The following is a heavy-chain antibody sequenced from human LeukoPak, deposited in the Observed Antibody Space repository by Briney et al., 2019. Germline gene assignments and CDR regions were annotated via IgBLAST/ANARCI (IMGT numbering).Heavy chain of an antibody. D-gene: IGHD6-19*01. V-gene: IGHV1-3*01. J-gene: IGHJ4*02. CDR1: GYTFTSYA. CDR2: INAGNGNT. CDR3: ARGQWLALTFDY. Sequence: ASVKVSCKASGYTFTSYAMHWVRQAPGQRLEWMGWINAGNGNTKYSQKFQGRVTITRDTSASTAYMELSSLRSKDTAVYYCARGQWLALTFDYWGQGTLVTVSS.